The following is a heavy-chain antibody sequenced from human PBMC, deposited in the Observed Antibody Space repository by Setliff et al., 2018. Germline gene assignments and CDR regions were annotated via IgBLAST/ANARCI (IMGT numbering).Heavy chain of an antibody. CDR1: GDSISSADFY. V-gene: IGHV4-39*01. Sequence: KPSETLSLTCSVSGDSISSADFYWGWIRQPPGGGLEWIGTVYHTGRSYSNPSLKSPVSISVDPSKTQFSLEVSSVTAADTAVYYCARLPFEFGSSSVYYFDSWGQGILVTVSS. CDR3: ARLPFEFGSSSVYYFDS. CDR2: VYHTGRS. D-gene: IGHD6-6*01. J-gene: IGHJ4*02.